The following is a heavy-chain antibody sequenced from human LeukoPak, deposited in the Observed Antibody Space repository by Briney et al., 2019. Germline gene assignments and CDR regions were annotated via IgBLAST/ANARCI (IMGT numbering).Heavy chain of an antibody. J-gene: IGHJ6*02. D-gene: IGHD3-10*01. CDR2: INQDGSTR. V-gene: IGHV3-7*01. CDR3: TRDYYGSGRTHGMDV. Sequence: PGGSLRLSCAASGFTFSSYAMSWVRQAPGKGPEWVANINQDGSTRYYVDSVKGRFTISRDNAKNSLYLQMSSLRAEDTAVYYCTRDYYGSGRTHGMDVWGQGTKVTASS. CDR1: GFTFSSYA.